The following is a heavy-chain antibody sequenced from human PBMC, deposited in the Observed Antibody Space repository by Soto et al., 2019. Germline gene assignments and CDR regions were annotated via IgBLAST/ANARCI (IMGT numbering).Heavy chain of an antibody. Sequence: QVQLQESGPGLVKPSETLSLTCTVSGGSIIGYYWSWVRQPPERGLDWIGYIYYSGAADYNPSLKNRVTISVDTSKSQFSLRLSSVTAADTAVYHCARFRDTALLRGGWFYPWGQGTLVTVSS. J-gene: IGHJ5*02. D-gene: IGHD5-18*01. CDR1: GGSIIGYY. V-gene: IGHV4-59*08. CDR2: IYYSGAA. CDR3: ARFRDTALLRGGWFYP.